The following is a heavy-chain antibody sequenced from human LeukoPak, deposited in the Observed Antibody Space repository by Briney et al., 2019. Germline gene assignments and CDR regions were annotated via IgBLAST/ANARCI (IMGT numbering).Heavy chain of an antibody. J-gene: IGHJ6*03. V-gene: IGHV4-59*01. CDR1: DDSMSMYY. D-gene: IGHD1-1*01. CDR2: FYHTGST. CDR3: SRGRVSSSNWYSTYSYSFYMDV. Sequence: SETLSLTCSVSDDSMSMYYWTWMRQPPGKGVEWIGYFYHTGSTNFNPSLNVRSSMSRYTTNNLFSLHLTSVSASGTSFFCLSRGRVSSSNWYSTYSYSFYMDVWGKGTPVTVSS.